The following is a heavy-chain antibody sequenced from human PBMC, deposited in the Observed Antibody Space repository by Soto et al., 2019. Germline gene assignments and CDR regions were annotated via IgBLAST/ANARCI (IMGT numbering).Heavy chain of an antibody. D-gene: IGHD2-2*02. J-gene: IGHJ6*02. V-gene: IGHV3-21*01. CDR2: ISSSSSYI. CDR3: ARVSAYCSSTSCYTYYGMDV. Sequence: GGSLRLSCAASGFTFSSYSMNWVRQAPGKGLEWVSSISSSSSYIYYADSVKGRFTISRDNAKNSLYLQMNSLRAEDTAVYYCARVSAYCSSTSCYTYYGMDVWGQGTTVTVSS. CDR1: GFTFSSYS.